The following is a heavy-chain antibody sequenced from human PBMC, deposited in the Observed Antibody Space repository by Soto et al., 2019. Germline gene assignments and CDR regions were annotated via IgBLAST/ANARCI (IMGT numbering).Heavy chain of an antibody. V-gene: IGHV1-18*01. D-gene: IGHD3-9*01. CDR3: ARPQNDILTDSYTNYFDS. J-gene: IGHJ4*02. CDR2: ISAYNGNT. Sequence: ASVKVSCKASGRTFTILDINWVRQATGQGPEWVGWISAYNGNTHYAQKLQGRVAMTTDTSTSTAYMELRSLSSDDTAVYYCARPQNDILTDSYTNYFDSWGQGTPVTVSS. CDR1: GRTFTILD.